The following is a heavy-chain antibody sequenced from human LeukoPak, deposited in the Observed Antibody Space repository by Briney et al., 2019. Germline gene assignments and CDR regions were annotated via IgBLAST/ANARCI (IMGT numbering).Heavy chain of an antibody. Sequence: SETLSLTCTVSGGSISSYYWSWIRQPAGKGLEWIGRIYTSGSTNYNPSLKSRVTMSVDTSKNQFSLKLSSVTAADTAVYYCARVPEHTYSSSWYGLPHFDYWGQGTLVTVSS. CDR3: ARVPEHTYSSSWYGLPHFDY. J-gene: IGHJ4*02. V-gene: IGHV4-4*07. CDR1: GGSISSYY. CDR2: IYTSGST. D-gene: IGHD6-13*01.